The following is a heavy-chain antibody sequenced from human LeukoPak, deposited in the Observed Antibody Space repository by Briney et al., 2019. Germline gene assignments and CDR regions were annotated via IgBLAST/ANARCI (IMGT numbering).Heavy chain of an antibody. CDR3: ARPDTIGRSGSFSS. CDR2: INPYSGGT. Sequence: ASVTVSFTPSGYTFTNYAMNLVRQAPGQGLEWMGWINPYSGGTNLAQNFQGRVTLTRDTSLNTAYMEMTSLTTDDTAVYYCARPDTIGRSGSFSSWGQGTLVTVSS. D-gene: IGHD3-10*01. V-gene: IGHV1-2*02. J-gene: IGHJ4*02. CDR1: GYTFTNYA.